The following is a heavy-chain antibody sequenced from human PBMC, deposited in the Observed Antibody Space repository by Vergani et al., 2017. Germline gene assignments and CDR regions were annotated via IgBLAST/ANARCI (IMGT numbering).Heavy chain of an antibody. J-gene: IGHJ4*02. CDR1: GFSLSTSGMR. V-gene: IGHV2-70*04. D-gene: IGHD2-21*01. CDR3: ARGEKSRNFDY. Sequence: QVTLKESGPALVKPTQTLTLTCTFSGFSLSTSGMRVSWIRQPPGKALEWLARIDWDDDKFYSTSLKTRLTIFKDTSKNQVVLTMTNMDPVDTATYYCARGEKSRNFDYWGQGTLVTVSS. CDR2: IDWDDDK.